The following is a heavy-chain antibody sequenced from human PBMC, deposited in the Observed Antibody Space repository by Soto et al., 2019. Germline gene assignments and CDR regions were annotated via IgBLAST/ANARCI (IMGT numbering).Heavy chain of an antibody. CDR2: IIPIFGTA. CDR1: GGTFSSYA. CDR3: ARGGSRYSSSWCVGRDWFDP. Sequence: QVQLVQSGAEVKKPGSSVKVSCKASGGTFSSYAISWVRQAPGQGLEWMGGIIPIFGTANYAQKFQGRVTITADEATSTAYMELSSLRSEDTAVYYCARGGSRYSSSWCVGRDWFDPWGQGTLVTVSS. D-gene: IGHD6-13*01. J-gene: IGHJ5*02. V-gene: IGHV1-69*01.